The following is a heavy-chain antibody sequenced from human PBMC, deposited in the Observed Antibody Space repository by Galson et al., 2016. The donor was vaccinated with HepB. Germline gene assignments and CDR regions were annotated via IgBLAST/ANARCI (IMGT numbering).Heavy chain of an antibody. V-gene: IGHV4-4*07. CDR3: ARDRHESSYFYGPDL. CDR2: IHLSGMA. J-gene: IGHJ6*04. CDR1: GGSLSGYY. Sequence: SETLSLTCTVSGGSLSGYYWTWIRQSAGKGLEWIGRIHLSGMANYNPSLTGRVRLSIDTSANQFSLKVHSVSAADTAIYSCARDRHESSYFYGPDLWGRGAAVTVSS.